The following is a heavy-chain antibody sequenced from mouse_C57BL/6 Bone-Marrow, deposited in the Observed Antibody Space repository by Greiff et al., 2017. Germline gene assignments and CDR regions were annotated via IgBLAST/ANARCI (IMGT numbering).Heavy chain of an antibody. CDR3: ARRGGSSSWFAY. D-gene: IGHD1-1*01. V-gene: IGHV5-12*01. CDR2: ISNGGGST. J-gene: IGHJ3*01. CDR1: GFTFSDYY. Sequence: EVMLVESGGGLVQPGGSLKLSCAASGFTFSDYYMYWVRQTPEKRLEWVAYISNGGGSTYYPDTVKGRFTISRDNAKNTLYLQMSRLKSEDTAMYYCARRGGSSSWFAYWGQGTLVTVSA.